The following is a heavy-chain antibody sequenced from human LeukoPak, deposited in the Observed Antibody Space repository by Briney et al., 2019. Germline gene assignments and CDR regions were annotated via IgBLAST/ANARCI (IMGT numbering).Heavy chain of an antibody. D-gene: IGHD3-10*01. V-gene: IGHV4-39*01. CDR3: ARYVVYGSGKYYFDY. J-gene: IGHJ4*02. Sequence: SSETLSLTCTVSGGSISSSDYYWSWLRQPPGQELEWIASINYRGSTYYNPSLKSRVTIPVDTSKNQFSLRLSSVTAADTAVYFCARYVVYGSGKYYFDYWGQGSLVTVSS. CDR2: INYRGST. CDR1: GGSISSSDYY.